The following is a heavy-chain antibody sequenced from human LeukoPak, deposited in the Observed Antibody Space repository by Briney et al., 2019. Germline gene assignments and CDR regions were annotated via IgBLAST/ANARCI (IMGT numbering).Heavy chain of an antibody. CDR1: GFTFDDYA. Sequence: GGSLRLSCAASGFTFDDYAMHWVRHAPGKGLEWVSLISWDGGSTYYADSVKGRFTISRDNSKNSLYLQMNSLRAEDTALYYCGKDIRGSTSWYGLDYWGQGTLVTVSS. V-gene: IGHV3-43D*03. D-gene: IGHD6-13*01. CDR3: GKDIRGSTSWYGLDY. CDR2: ISWDGGST. J-gene: IGHJ4*02.